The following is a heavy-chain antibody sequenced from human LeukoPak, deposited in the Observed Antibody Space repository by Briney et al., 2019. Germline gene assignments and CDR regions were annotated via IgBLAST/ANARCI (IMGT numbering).Heavy chain of an antibody. CDR2: VSSNGGTT. D-gene: IGHD3/OR15-3a*01. J-gene: IGHJ4*02. CDR1: GFTFSSYA. CDR3: VKVDPKYYFDY. V-gene: IGHV3-64D*06. Sequence: GGSLRLSCSASGFTFSSYAMHWVRQAPGKGLEYVSAVSSNGGTTYYTDSVKGRFTISRDNSKNTLYLQMSSLRAEDTAVYYCVKVDPKYYFDYWGQGTLVTVSS.